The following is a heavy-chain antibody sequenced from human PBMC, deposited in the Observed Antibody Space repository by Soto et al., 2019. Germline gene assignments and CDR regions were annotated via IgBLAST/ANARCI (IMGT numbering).Heavy chain of an antibody. CDR3: ARDLTRLLNRTDYYYYTMDV. CDR1: GYTFTSYG. V-gene: IGHV1-18*04. D-gene: IGHD2-21*01. J-gene: IGHJ6*02. CDR2: ISAYHGNT. Sequence: ASVKVSCKASGYTFTSYGISWVRQAPGQGLVWMGWISAYHGNTNYAQKLQGRVTMTTDTSTCTAYMDLRSLRSDDTAVYYCARDLTRLLNRTDYYYYTMDVGSRCTTVNGSS.